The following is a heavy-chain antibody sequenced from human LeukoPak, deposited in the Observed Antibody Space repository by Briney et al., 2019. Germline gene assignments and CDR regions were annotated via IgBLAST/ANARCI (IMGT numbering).Heavy chain of an antibody. CDR1: GYSISSGYY. V-gene: IGHV4-38-2*02. D-gene: IGHD3-22*01. CDR3: ARLGWPQTKWGEYYYDSSGVDY. Sequence: SETLSLTCTVSGYSISSGYYWGWIRQPPGKGLEWIGSIYHSGSTYYNPSLKSRVTISVDTSKNQFSLKLSSVTAADTAVYYCARLGWPQTKWGEYYYDSSGVDYWGQGTLVTASS. J-gene: IGHJ4*02. CDR2: IYHSGST.